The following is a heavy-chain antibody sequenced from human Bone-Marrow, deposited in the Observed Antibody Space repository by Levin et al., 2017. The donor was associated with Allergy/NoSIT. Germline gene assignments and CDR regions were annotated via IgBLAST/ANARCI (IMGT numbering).Heavy chain of an antibody. CDR1: GFTFSRKA. CDR3: GRVRGDYDSSGYYHPYYFDY. CDR2: ISGSTSST. V-gene: IGHV3-23*01. D-gene: IGHD3-22*01. J-gene: IGHJ4*02. Sequence: GESLKISCAASGFTFSRKAMSWVRQAPGKGLEWVSGISGSTSSTYYADPVKGRFTISRDNSKNTLYLQMNSLRAEDTAVYYCGRVRGDYDSSGYYHPYYFDYWGQGTLVTVAA.